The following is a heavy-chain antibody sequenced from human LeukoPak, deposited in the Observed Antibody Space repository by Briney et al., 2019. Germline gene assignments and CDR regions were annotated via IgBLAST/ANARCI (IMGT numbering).Heavy chain of an antibody. Sequence: SETLSLTCTVSGGSISSYYWSWIRQPPGKGLEWIGYTYYSGSTNYNPSLKSRVTISVDTSKNQFSLKLSSVTAADTAVYYCGGSSGYHPDPYYFDYWGQGTLVTVSS. CDR3: GGSSGYHPDPYYFDY. V-gene: IGHV4-59*08. J-gene: IGHJ4*02. CDR1: GGSISSYY. D-gene: IGHD3-22*01. CDR2: TYYSGST.